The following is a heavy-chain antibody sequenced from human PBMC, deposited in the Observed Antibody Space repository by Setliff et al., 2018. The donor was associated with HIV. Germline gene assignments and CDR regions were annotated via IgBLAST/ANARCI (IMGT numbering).Heavy chain of an antibody. Sequence: SETLSLTCTVSGDSISSNNYSWAWIRQSPGKGLEWIGCIFYGGSVYGSGRTFSNPSLKSRVTISVDTAKNQFSLKLSSVTAADTAVYYCARHNWQWTRGPNWFDPWGQGTLVTVSS. CDR3: ARHNWQWTRGPNWFDP. CDR1: GDSISSNNYS. V-gene: IGHV4-39*01. D-gene: IGHD6-19*01. CDR2: IFYGGSVYGSGRT. J-gene: IGHJ5*02.